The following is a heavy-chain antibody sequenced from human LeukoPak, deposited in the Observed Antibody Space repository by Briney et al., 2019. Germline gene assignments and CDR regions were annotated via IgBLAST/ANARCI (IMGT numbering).Heavy chain of an antibody. CDR2: INPNSGGT. CDR3: ARAETGTYYYDSSSSFDY. V-gene: IGHV1-2*06. Sequence: ASVKVSCKASGYTFTGYYMHWVRQAPGQGLEWLGRINPNSGGTNYAQKFQGRVTMTRDTSISTAYMELSRLRSDYTAVYYCARAETGTYYYDSSSSFDYWGQGTLVTVSS. D-gene: IGHD3-22*01. J-gene: IGHJ4*02. CDR1: GYTFTGYY.